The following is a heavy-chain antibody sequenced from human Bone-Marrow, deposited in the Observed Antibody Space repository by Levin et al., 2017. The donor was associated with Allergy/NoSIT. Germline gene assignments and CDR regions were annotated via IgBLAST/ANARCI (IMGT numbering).Heavy chain of an antibody. CDR2: ISSSSSTI. CDR1: GFTFSSYS. Sequence: ETLSLTCAASGFTFSSYSMNWVRQAPGKGLEWVSYISSSSSTIYYADSVKGRFTISRDNAKNSLYLQMNSLRAEDTAVYYCARVTGPHYYGSGSYYWGQGTLVTVSS. J-gene: IGHJ4*02. CDR3: ARVTGPHYYGSGSYY. D-gene: IGHD3-10*01. V-gene: IGHV3-48*01.